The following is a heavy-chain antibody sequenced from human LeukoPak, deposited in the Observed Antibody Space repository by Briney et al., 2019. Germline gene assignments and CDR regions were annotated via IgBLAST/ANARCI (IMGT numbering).Heavy chain of an antibody. V-gene: IGHV4-4*02. CDR1: GGSITTTNW. J-gene: IGHJ4*02. D-gene: IGHD3-3*01. CDR3: AREGGFYRPLDY. CDR2: VHLDGRT. Sequence: PSGTLSLTCGVSGGSITTTNWWTWVRQPPGKGLEWIGEVHLDGRTNYNPSLESRLTISVDLSENHISLRLTSVAAADTAVYYCAREGGFYRPLDYSGQGTLSPSPQ.